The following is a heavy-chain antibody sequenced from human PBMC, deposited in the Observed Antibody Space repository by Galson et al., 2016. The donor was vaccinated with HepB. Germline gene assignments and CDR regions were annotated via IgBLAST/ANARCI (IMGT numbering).Heavy chain of an antibody. CDR1: GFTFSSYA. CDR2: IRGDGDYT. Sequence: SLRLSCAASGFTFSSYAMNWVRQAPWKGLEWVATIRGDGDYTNYADSVKGRFTISRDNSKNTLFLEMNSLRAEDTAIYYCAKDGGDSSGKYNPDYWGQGTLVTVSS. D-gene: IGHD3-10*01. J-gene: IGHJ4*02. CDR3: AKDGGDSSGKYNPDY. V-gene: IGHV3-23*01.